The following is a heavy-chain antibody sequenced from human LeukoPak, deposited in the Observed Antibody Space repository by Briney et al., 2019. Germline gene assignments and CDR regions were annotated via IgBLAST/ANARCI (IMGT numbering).Heavy chain of an antibody. V-gene: IGHV3-23*01. CDR3: ARVIRAAPGKGYFDY. Sequence: GGSLRLSCATSGYIFSTYALSWVRQAPGKGLEWASSISGSGGSTYHADSVKGRSTISRDSSKNTLYLQMNSLRAEDTAIYYCARVIRAAPGKGYFDYWGQGTLVTVSS. CDR2: ISGSGGST. CDR1: GYIFSTYA. D-gene: IGHD6-13*01. J-gene: IGHJ4*02.